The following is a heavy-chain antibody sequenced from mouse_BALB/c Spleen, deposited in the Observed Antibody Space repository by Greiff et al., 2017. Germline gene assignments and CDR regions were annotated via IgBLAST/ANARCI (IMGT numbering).Heavy chain of an antibody. J-gene: IGHJ1*01. Sequence: QVQLQQPGAELVRPGASVKLSCKASGYTFTSYWINWVKQRPGQGLEWIGNIYPSDSYTNYNQKFKDKATLTVDKSSSTAYMQLSSPTSEDSAVYYGTRNYYGNPYWYFDVWGAGTTVTVSS. V-gene: IGHV1-69*02. D-gene: IGHD2-1*01. CDR1: GYTFTSYW. CDR2: IYPSDSYT. CDR3: TRNYYGNPYWYFDV.